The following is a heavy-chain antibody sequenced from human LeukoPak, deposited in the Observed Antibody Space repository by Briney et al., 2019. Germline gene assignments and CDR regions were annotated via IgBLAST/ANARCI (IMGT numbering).Heavy chain of an antibody. V-gene: IGHV4-59*01. CDR3: ARGSYYYMDG. CDR1: GGSISSYF. J-gene: IGHJ6*03. Sequence: SETLSLTCTVSGGSISSYFCSWIRQPPGKGLEWIGYIYNSGSTKYNPSLKSRVIISVDTSKNQFSLKLSSVTAADTAVYYCARGSYYYMDGWGKGTTVTVSS. CDR2: IYNSGST.